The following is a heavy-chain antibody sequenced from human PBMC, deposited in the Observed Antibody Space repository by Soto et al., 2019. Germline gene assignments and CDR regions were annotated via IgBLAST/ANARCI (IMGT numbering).Heavy chain of an antibody. CDR1: GYTFTTIR. V-gene: IGHV1-18*01. J-gene: IGHJ4*02. CDR2: IRPHNGDT. CDR3: ARDRSGGYDF. D-gene: IGHD6-19*01. Sequence: QVQLVQSAAEVGKPGASVKVSCKASGYTFTTIRLRWVRQAPGQGLEWMGWIRPHNGDTQYAQKLPGRVTRTAVTATTTANMEVRSLRPDDTAVFYCARDRSGGYDFWGQGTLVTVSS.